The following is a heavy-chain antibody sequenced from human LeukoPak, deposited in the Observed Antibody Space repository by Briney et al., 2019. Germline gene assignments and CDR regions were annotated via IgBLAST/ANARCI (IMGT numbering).Heavy chain of an antibody. CDR2: ISWDGGST. J-gene: IGHJ6*03. D-gene: IGHD6-19*01. CDR1: GFTFDDYA. Sequence: PGGSLRLSCAASGFTFDDYAMHWVRQAPGKGLEWVSLISWDGGSTYYADSVKGRFTISRDNSKNSLYLQMNSLRAEDTAVYYCARMRGSSGWGYYYYYMDVWGKGTTVTISS. CDR3: ARMRGSSGWGYYYYYMDV. V-gene: IGHV3-43D*03.